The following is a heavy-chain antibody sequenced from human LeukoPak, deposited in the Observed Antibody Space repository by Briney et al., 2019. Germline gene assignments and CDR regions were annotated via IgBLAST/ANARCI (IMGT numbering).Heavy chain of an antibody. Sequence: PGGSLRLSCAASGFTFSSYEMNWVRQAPGKGLEWVSYIRSSGSTIYYADSVKGRFTISRDNAKNSLYLQMNSLRAEDTAVYYCARDRRPQWAFDIWGQGTMVTVSS. J-gene: IGHJ3*02. D-gene: IGHD2-8*01. V-gene: IGHV3-48*03. CDR2: IRSSGSTI. CDR3: ARDRRPQWAFDI. CDR1: GFTFSSYE.